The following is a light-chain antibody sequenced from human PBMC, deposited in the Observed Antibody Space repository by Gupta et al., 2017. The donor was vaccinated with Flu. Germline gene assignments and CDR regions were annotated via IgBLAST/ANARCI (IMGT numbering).Light chain of an antibody. CDR2: SNN. CDR1: SSNIGRNT. J-gene: IGLJ3*02. Sequence: VTISCSGSSSNIGRNTADWHRQFPGPAPKLLTDSNNKRPSGVPDRFSASKSGTSASLAISGLQSEDEADYYCAAWDDSLNGRVFGGGTKLTVL. V-gene: IGLV1-44*01. CDR3: AAWDDSLNGRV.